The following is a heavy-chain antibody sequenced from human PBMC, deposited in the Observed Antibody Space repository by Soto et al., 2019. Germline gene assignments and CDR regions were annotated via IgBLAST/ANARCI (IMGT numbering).Heavy chain of an antibody. V-gene: IGHV1-18*01. CDR3: GRAAEYCSSTSCYAFDY. CDR1: GYTFTSYG. D-gene: IGHD2-2*01. CDR2: ISAYNGNT. Sequence: ASVKGSCKASGYTFTSYGISWVRQAPGQGLEWMGWISAYNGNTNYAQKLQGRVTMTTDTSTSTAYMELRSLRSDDTAVYYCGRAAEYCSSTSCYAFDYWGQGTLVTVSS. J-gene: IGHJ4*02.